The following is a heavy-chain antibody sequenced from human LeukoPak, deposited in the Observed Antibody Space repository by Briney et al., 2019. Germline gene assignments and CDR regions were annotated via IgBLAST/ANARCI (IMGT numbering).Heavy chain of an antibody. CDR1: GYTFTGYY. Sequence: GASVKVSCKASGYTFTGYYMHWVRQAPGQGLEWMGWINPNSGGANYAQKFQGWVTMTRDTSISTAYMELSRLRSDDTAVYYCARGRVDSSGYYYETHYYYYGMDVWGQGTTVTVSS. CDR3: ARGRVDSSGYYYETHYYYYGMDV. J-gene: IGHJ6*02. V-gene: IGHV1-2*04. D-gene: IGHD3-22*01. CDR2: INPNSGGA.